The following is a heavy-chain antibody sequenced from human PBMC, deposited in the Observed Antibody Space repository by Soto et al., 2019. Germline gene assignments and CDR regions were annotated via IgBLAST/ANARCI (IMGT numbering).Heavy chain of an antibody. CDR1: GYTFTSYG. CDR3: AREGAPAAIVSTKLYYYYYMDG. D-gene: IGHD2-2*01. CDR2: ISAYNGNT. J-gene: IGHJ6*03. Sequence: ASVKVSCKASGYTFTSYGISWVRQAPGQGLEWMGWISAYNGNTNYAQKLQGRVTMTTDTSTSTAYMELRSLRSDDTAVYYCAREGAPAAIVSTKLYYYYYMDGWGKGTTVTVSS. V-gene: IGHV1-18*01.